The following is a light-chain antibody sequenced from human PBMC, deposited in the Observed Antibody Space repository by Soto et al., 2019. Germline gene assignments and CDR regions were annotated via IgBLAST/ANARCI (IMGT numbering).Light chain of an antibody. Sequence: EIVMTQSPATLSVSPCERATLSCSASQSVSSNLAWYQQKPGQAPRLLIYGASTRATGIPARFSGSGSGTEFTLTISSLQSEDFAVYYCQQYNNWPPWTFGQGTKVDTK. CDR3: QQYNNWPPWT. J-gene: IGKJ1*01. V-gene: IGKV3-15*01. CDR2: GAS. CDR1: QSVSSN.